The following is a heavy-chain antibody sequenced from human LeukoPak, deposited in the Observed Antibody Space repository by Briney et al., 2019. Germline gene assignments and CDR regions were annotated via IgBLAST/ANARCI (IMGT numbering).Heavy chain of an antibody. CDR3: ATDARYCSGGSCYRSRGDY. CDR1: GYTFTSYG. CDR2: FDPEDGET. J-gene: IGHJ4*02. V-gene: IGHV1-24*01. Sequence: ASVKVSCKASGYTFTSYGISWVRQAPGQGLEWMGGFDPEDGETIYAQKFQGRVTMTEDTSTDTAYMELSSLRSEDTAVYYCATDARYCSGGSCYRSRGDYWGQGTLVTVSS. D-gene: IGHD2-15*01.